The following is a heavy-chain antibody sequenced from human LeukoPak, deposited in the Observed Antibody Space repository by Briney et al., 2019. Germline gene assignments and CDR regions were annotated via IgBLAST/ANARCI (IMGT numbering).Heavy chain of an antibody. D-gene: IGHD6-6*01. CDR2: IYYSGST. CDR3: ARVFSSSPHFDY. V-gene: IGHV4-31*03. J-gene: IGHJ4*02. CDR1: GGSISSGGYY. Sequence: SETLSLTCTVSGGSISSGGYYWSWIRQHPGKGLEWIGYIYYSGSTYYNPSLKSRVTISVDTSKNQFSLKLSSVTAADTVVYYCARVFSSSPHFDYWGQGTLVTVSS.